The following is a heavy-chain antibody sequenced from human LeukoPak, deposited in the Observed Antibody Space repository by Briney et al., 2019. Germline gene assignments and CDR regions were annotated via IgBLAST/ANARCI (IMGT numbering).Heavy chain of an antibody. V-gene: IGHV4-59*01. CDR2: IYYSGST. CDR1: GGSISSYY. D-gene: IGHD2-15*01. J-gene: IGHJ6*03. Sequence: SSETLSLTCTVSGGSISSYYWSWIRQPPGKGLEWIGYIYYSGSTNYNPSLKSRVTISVDTSKNQFSLKLSSVTAADTAVYYCARGPKYCSGGSCYWDDYYYYMDVWGKGTTVTVSS. CDR3: ARGPKYCSGGSCYWDDYYYYMDV.